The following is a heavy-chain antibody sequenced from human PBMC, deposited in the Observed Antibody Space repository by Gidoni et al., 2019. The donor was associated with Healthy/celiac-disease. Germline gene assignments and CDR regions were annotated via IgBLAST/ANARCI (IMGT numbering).Heavy chain of an antibody. CDR2: ISAYNGNT. Sequence: QLVQSGAEVKKHGASVKVSCKASGYTFTSYGISWVRQAPGQGLEWMGWISAYNGNTNYAQKLQGRVTMTTDTSTSTAYMELRSLRSDDTAVYYCARYCSSTSCSHYYYYGMDVWGQGTTVTVSS. CDR1: GYTFTSYG. J-gene: IGHJ6*02. CDR3: ARYCSSTSCSHYYYYGMDV. D-gene: IGHD2-2*01. V-gene: IGHV1-18*01.